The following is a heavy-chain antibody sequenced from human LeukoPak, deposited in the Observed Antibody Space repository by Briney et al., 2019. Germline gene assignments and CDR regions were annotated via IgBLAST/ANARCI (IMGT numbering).Heavy chain of an antibody. J-gene: IGHJ4*02. CDR3: ARDLNWETY. D-gene: IGHD7-27*01. V-gene: IGHV3-7*01. CDR2: IKPDGSQI. CDR1: GFTFSTYW. Sequence: PGGSLRLSCAASGFTFSTYWMTWVRQAPGKGLEGVADIKPDGSQIYYVDAVKGRFTISRDNAKNSLYLQMNSLRAEDTAVYYCARDLNWETYWGQGTLVTVSS.